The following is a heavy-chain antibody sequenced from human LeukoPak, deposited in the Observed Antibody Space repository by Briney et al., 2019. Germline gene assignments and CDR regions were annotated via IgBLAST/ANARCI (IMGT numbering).Heavy chain of an antibody. CDR1: GFTLSSYE. D-gene: IGHD3-16*02. J-gene: IGHJ6*02. V-gene: IGHV3-30-3*01. CDR3: AREAYDYVWGSYRYTNYYYGMDV. Sequence: GGSLRLSCAASGFTLSSYEMNWVXQAXGKGLEWVAVISYDGXNXYYADSVKGRFTISRDNSKNTLYLQMNSLRAEDTAVYYCAREAYDYVWGSYRYTNYYYGMDVWGQGTTVTVSS. CDR2: ISYDGXNX.